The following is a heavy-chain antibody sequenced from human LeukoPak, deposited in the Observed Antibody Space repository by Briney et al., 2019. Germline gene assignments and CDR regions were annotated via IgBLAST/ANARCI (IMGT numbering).Heavy chain of an antibody. CDR2: LSAYNGNT. CDR1: GYTFTSYG. Sequence: GTSVKVSCKASGYTFTSYGISWVRQAPGQGLEWMGWLSAYNGNTNYAQKLQGRVTMTTDTSTSTAYMELRSLRSDDTAVYYCARDRDGVVVTAMRYWGQGTLVTVSS. D-gene: IGHD2-21*02. V-gene: IGHV1-18*01. CDR3: ARDRDGVVVTAMRY. J-gene: IGHJ4*02.